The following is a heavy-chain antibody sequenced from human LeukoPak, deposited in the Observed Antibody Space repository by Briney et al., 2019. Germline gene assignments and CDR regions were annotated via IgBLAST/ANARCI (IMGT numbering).Heavy chain of an antibody. D-gene: IGHD3-10*01. CDR3: AKGTMVRGVIGNWFDP. CDR1: GFTFSSYS. V-gene: IGHV3-21*04. CDR2: ISSSSSYI. J-gene: IGHJ5*02. Sequence: GGSLRLSCAASGFTFSSYSMNWVRQAPGKGLEWVSSISSSSSYIYYADSVKGRFTISRDNAKNSLYLQMNSLRAEDTALYYCAKGTMVRGVIGNWFDPWGQGTLVTVSS.